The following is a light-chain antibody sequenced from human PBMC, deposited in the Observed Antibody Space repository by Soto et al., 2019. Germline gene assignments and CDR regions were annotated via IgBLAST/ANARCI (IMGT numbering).Light chain of an antibody. J-gene: IGLJ2*01. CDR1: KLGENF. CDR2: HDD. V-gene: IGLV3-1*01. CDR3: QAWDNNTAV. Sequence: SYELTQSPSASVSPGQTASISCSGEKLGENFVCWYQQKPGQSPVVVIYHDDKRPSGIPERFSGSSSGNRATLTIAGTQALDEADYYCQAWDNNTAVFGGGTKLTVL.